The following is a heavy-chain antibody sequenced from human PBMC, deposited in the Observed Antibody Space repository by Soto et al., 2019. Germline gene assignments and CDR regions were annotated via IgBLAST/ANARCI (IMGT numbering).Heavy chain of an antibody. J-gene: IGHJ4*02. V-gene: IGHV4-59*01. CDR3: ARGVTTLDY. CDR2: IYYSGST. Sequence: QVQLQESGPGLVKPSETLSLTCTVSGGSISSYYWSWIRQPPGKGLEWIGYIYYSGSTNYNPSLKXTXTXXVDTSKNQFSLTLSSVTAADTAVYYCARGVTTLDYWGQGTLVTVSS. D-gene: IGHD1-1*01. CDR1: GGSISSYY.